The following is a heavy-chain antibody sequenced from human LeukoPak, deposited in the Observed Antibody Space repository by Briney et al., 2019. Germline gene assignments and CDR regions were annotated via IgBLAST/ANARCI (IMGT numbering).Heavy chain of an antibody. Sequence: PGGSLRLSCAASGFTFSSYEMNWVRQAPGKGLEWVSYISSSGSTIHYADSVKGRFTISRDNAKNSLYLQMNSLRAEDTAVYYCARDRTTVTTLDYWGQGTLVTVSS. CDR2: ISSSGSTI. V-gene: IGHV3-48*03. CDR1: GFTFSSYE. J-gene: IGHJ4*02. D-gene: IGHD4-11*01. CDR3: ARDRTTVTTLDY.